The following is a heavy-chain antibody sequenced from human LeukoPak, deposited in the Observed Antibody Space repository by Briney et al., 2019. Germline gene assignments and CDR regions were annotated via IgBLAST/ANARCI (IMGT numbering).Heavy chain of an antibody. V-gene: IGHV3-7*04. CDR2: IKQDGTEK. CDR1: GFTFSSYW. CDR3: ARDVRPDY. Sequence: GGSLRLSCAASGFTFSSYWMSWVRQAPGGGLEWVANIKQDGTEKYYMDSVKGRFSISRDNAKNSLYLQMNALRAEDTAVYYCARDVRPDYWGQGTLVTVPT. D-gene: IGHD6-6*01. J-gene: IGHJ4*02.